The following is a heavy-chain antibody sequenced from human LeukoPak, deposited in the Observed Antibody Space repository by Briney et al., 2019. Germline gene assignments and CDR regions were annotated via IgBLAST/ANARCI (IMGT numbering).Heavy chain of an antibody. CDR1: GGSFSGYY. V-gene: IGHV4-34*01. Sequence: PSETLSLTCAVYGGSFSGYYWSWIRQPPGKGLEWIGEINHSGSTNYNPSLKSRVTISVDTSKNQFSLKLSSVTAADTAVYYCASNRIAVAGTDYWGQGTLVTVSS. CDR2: INHSGST. J-gene: IGHJ4*02. CDR3: ASNRIAVAGTDY. D-gene: IGHD6-19*01.